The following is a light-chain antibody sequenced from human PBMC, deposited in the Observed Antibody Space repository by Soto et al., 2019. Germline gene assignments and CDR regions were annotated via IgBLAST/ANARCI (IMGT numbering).Light chain of an antibody. J-gene: IGLJ1*01. CDR2: DVS. CDR3: SSYTTSNTRQIV. CDR1: SSDVGGYNY. V-gene: IGLV2-14*03. Sequence: QSALTQPASVSGSPGQSINISCTGTSSDVGGYNYVSWYQHHPGKAPKLIIDDVSNRPSGVSNPFSGSKSGNTASLTISGLQPEDEADYYCSSYTTSNTRQIVFGTGTKVTVL.